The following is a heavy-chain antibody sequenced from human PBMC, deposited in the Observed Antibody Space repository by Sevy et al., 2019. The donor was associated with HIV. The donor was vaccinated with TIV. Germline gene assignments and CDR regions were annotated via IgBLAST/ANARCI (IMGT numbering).Heavy chain of an antibody. D-gene: IGHD5-18*01. Sequence: GGSLRLSCAASGFTFSSYAMHWVRQAPGKGLEWVAGILYDGSNKYYADSVKGRFTISRDNSKNTLYLQMNSLRAEDTAVYYCAVSSSGLYSYADFDYWGQGTLVTVSS. CDR3: AVSSSGLYSYADFDY. J-gene: IGHJ4*02. CDR2: ILYDGSNK. CDR1: GFTFSSYA. V-gene: IGHV3-30-3*01.